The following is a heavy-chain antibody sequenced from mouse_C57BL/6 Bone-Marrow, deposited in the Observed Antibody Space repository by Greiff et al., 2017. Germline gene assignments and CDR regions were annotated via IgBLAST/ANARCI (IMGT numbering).Heavy chain of an antibody. D-gene: IGHD1-1*01. Sequence: EVKLMESGAELVKPGASVKLSCTASGFNIKDYYMHWVKQRTEQGLEWIGRIDPEAGETKYAPKFQGKATITADTSSNTAYLQLSSLTTEDTAVYYCAREDYYGSLDVWGTGTTVTVSS. CDR2: IDPEAGET. CDR1: GFNIKDYY. J-gene: IGHJ1*03. V-gene: IGHV14-2*01. CDR3: AREDYYGSLDV.